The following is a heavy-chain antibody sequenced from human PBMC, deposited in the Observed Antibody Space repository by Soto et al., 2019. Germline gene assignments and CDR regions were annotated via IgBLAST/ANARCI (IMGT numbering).Heavy chain of an antibody. CDR1: GYTFTSYG. V-gene: IGHV1-18*01. Sequence: QVQLVQSGAEVKKPGASVKVSCKASGYTFTSYGISWVRQAPGQGLEWMGWISAYNGNTNYAQKLQGRVTMTTDTSTSTAYTELRSLRSDDTAVYYCARGASQYSIGWLFDYWGQGTLVTVSS. J-gene: IGHJ4*02. CDR2: ISAYNGNT. D-gene: IGHD6-19*01. CDR3: ARGASQYSIGWLFDY.